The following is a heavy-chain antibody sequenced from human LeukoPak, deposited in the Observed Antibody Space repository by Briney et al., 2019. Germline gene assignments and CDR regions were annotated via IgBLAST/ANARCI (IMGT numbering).Heavy chain of an antibody. Sequence: PSETLSLTCTVSGGSINSGGYFWDWIRQHPGKGLEWIGYIYYTGSTSYNPSLKSRLTISVDTSKNQFSLKLTSVTAADTAIYCCARERFASGYRYFDYWGQGTLVTVSS. V-gene: IGHV4-31*03. CDR2: IYYTGST. CDR1: GGSINSGGYF. D-gene: IGHD3-22*01. CDR3: ARERFASGYRYFDY. J-gene: IGHJ4*02.